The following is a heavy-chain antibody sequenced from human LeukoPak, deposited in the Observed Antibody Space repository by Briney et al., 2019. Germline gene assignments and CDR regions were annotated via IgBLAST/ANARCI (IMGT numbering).Heavy chain of an antibody. V-gene: IGHV5-51*01. J-gene: IGHJ4*02. D-gene: IGHD5-12*01. CDR2: IYPGDSDT. CDR3: ARLPGIVATIERYFDY. Sequence: GESLKISCKGSGYSFTSYWIGWVRQMPGKGLEWMGIIYPGDSDTRYSPSFQGQVTISADKSISTAYLQWSSLRASDTAMYYCARLPGIVATIERYFDYWGQGTLVTVSS. CDR1: GYSFTSYW.